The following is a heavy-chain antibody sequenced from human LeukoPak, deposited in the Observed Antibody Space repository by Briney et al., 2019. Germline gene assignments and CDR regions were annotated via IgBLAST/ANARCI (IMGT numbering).Heavy chain of an antibody. J-gene: IGHJ4*02. CDR1: GFTFSYYW. CDR3: ARDVVFDY. D-gene: IGHD2-21*01. V-gene: IGHV3-7*01. CDR2: IKQDGREI. Sequence: GGSLRLSCEASGFTFSYYWMNWVRQAPGKGLEWAANIKQDGREICYADSVKGRFSISRDNAQTSLYLQMNSLRAEDTAVYYCARDVVFDYWGQGTLVSVSS.